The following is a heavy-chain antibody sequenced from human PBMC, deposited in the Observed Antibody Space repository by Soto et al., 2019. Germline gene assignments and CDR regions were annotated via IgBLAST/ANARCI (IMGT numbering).Heavy chain of an antibody. D-gene: IGHD2-8*01. V-gene: IGHV4-34*01. CDR2: INHSGST. CDR1: GGSFSGYD. Sequence: PSGTLSLTCAVYGGSFSGYDWSWIRQPPGKGLEWIGEINHSGSTNYNPSLKSRVTISVDTSKNQFSLKLSSVTAADTAVYYCARVGFVGYCTNVVCSYDYSYGIYVRGQRTTVPVS. CDR3: ARVGFVGYCTNVVCSYDYSYGIYV. J-gene: IGHJ6*02.